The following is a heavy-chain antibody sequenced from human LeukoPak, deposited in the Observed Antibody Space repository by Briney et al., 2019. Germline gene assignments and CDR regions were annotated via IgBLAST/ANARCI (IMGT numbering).Heavy chain of an antibody. CDR1: GFTFSSYG. CDR3: ARDGYSGYDFYFDY. D-gene: IGHD5-12*01. Sequence: GGSLRLSCAVSGFTFSSYGMHWVRQAPGKGLEWLAVIWFDGSDKYYADSLKGRFTISRDNSKHTLYLQMNSLRADDTAVYYCARDGYSGYDFYFDYWGQGTLVTVSS. J-gene: IGHJ4*02. V-gene: IGHV3-33*01. CDR2: IWFDGSDK.